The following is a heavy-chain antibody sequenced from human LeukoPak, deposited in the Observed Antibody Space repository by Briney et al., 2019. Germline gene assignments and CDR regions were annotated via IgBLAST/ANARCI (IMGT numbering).Heavy chain of an antibody. J-gene: IGHJ4*02. D-gene: IGHD2-15*01. Sequence: PGGSLRLSCAASGFTFSRYAMSWVRQGPGKGLEWVSVIDTSDDSTNYADSVKGRFTISRDNSKNTLYLQMNSLRVEDTAIYYCAKDMPAGYASGSFDYWGQGTLVTVSS. CDR3: AKDMPAGYASGSFDY. CDR2: IDTSDDST. V-gene: IGHV3-23*01. CDR1: GFTFSRYA.